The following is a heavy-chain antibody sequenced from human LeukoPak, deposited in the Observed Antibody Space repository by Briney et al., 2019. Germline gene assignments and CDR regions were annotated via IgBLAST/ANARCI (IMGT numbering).Heavy chain of an antibody. CDR1: GGSISSGDYY. CDR2: IYYSGST. Sequence: PSETLSLTCTVSGGSISSGDYYWSWIRQPPGKGPEWIGYIYYSGSTYYNPSLKSRVTISVDTSKNQFSLKLSSVTAADTAVYYCARNWGYNYGYGSFDSWGQGILVTVS. V-gene: IGHV4-30-4*01. D-gene: IGHD5-24*01. J-gene: IGHJ4*02. CDR3: ARNWGYNYGYGSFDS.